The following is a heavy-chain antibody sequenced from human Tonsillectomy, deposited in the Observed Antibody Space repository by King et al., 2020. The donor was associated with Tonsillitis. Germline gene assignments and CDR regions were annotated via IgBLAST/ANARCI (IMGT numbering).Heavy chain of an antibody. Sequence: VQLVESGGGLVQPGGSLRLSCAASGFTFSDHDMDWVRQAPGKGLEWVGRIRSEPNSYTTKYAASVNGRFTISRDDSRSSLYLQLNSLKTEDTAVYFCVVFRRIWAYWGQGTLVSVSS. CDR1: GFTFSDHD. CDR3: VVFRRIWAY. V-gene: IGHV3-72*01. D-gene: IGHD2-15*01. J-gene: IGHJ4*02. CDR2: IRSEPNSYTT.